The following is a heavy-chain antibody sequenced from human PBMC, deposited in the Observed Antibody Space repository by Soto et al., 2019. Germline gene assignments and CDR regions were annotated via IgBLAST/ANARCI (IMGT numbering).Heavy chain of an antibody. V-gene: IGHV3-48*01. CDR3: ARDAEDPDIVVVPAAIGDY. CDR1: GFTFSSYG. CDR2: ISSSSSTI. Sequence: PGGSLRLSYAASGFTFSSYGMIWVRQAPGKGLQWVSYISSSSSTIYYADSVKGRFTISRDNAKNSLYLQMNSLRAEDTAVYYCARDAEDPDIVVVPAAIGDYWGQGPLVTVSS. J-gene: IGHJ4*02. D-gene: IGHD2-2*01.